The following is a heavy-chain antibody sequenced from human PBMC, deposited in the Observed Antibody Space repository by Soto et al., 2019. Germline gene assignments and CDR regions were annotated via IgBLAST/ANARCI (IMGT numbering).Heavy chain of an antibody. CDR3: ARGVKAGDYGDYGRYYFDY. Sequence: QVQLVQSGAEVKKPGASVKVSCKASGYTFTTYGITWVRQAPGQGLERMGWISAYSGNTNYAQKLQGRLTVTTDTATNTGYMDLRSRRSDDTAVYYCARGVKAGDYGDYGRYYFDYWGHGTLVTVSS. CDR1: GYTFTTYG. J-gene: IGHJ4*01. V-gene: IGHV1-18*04. CDR2: ISAYSGNT. D-gene: IGHD4-17*01.